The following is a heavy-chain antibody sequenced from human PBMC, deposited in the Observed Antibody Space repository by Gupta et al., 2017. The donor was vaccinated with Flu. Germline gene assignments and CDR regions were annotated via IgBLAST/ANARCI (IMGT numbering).Heavy chain of an antibody. V-gene: IGHV1-58*02. CDR3: AADRGCTGDCYSSWYFDL. CDR1: GCTFTSSA. CDR2: IVLGSGNT. J-gene: IGHJ2*01. Sequence: QIQLVQSGPEGKKPGTSVQYSGKGYGCTFTSSAIQWVRQARGQRLEWIGWIVLGSGNTNYAQKFQERVTITRDMSTSTAYMELSSLRSEDTAVYYCAADRGCTGDCYSSWYFDLWGRGTLVTVSS. D-gene: IGHD2-21*02.